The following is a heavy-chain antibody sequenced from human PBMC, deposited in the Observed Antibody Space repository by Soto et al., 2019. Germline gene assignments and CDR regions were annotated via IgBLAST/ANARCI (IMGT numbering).Heavy chain of an antibody. J-gene: IGHJ6*03. CDR2: IYYSGST. D-gene: IGHD6-19*01. Sequence: SETLSLTCTVSGGSISSSSYYWGWIRQPPGKGLEWIGSIYYSGSTYYNPSLKSRVTISVDTSKNQFSLKLSSVTAADTAVYYCAGYGYSSGWYVPYYYYYMDVWGKGTTVNVSS. CDR3: AGYGYSSGWYVPYYYYYMDV. V-gene: IGHV4-39*07. CDR1: GGSISSSSYY.